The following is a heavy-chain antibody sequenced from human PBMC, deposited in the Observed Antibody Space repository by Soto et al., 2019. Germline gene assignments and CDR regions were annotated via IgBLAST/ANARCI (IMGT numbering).Heavy chain of an antibody. CDR3: AKDTIAVAPTFDY. D-gene: IGHD6-19*01. V-gene: IGHV3-30*18. CDR2: ISNDGSNK. Sequence: GGSLRLSCAASGFSFSTYGMHWVRQAPGKGLEWVAFISNDGSNKYYADSVKGRFTISRDNSKNTLYLQMNSLRAEDTAVYYCAKDTIAVAPTFDYWGQGTLVTVSS. J-gene: IGHJ4*02. CDR1: GFSFSTYG.